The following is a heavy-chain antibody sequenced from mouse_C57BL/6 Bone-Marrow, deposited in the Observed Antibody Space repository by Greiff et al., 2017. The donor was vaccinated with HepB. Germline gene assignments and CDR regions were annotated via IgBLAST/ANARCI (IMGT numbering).Heavy chain of an antibody. V-gene: IGHV14-4*01. J-gene: IGHJ2*01. D-gene: IGHD2-2*01. CDR1: GFNIKDDY. Sequence: EVKLMESGAELVRPGASVKLSCTASGFNIKDDYMHWVKQRPEQGLEWIGWIDPENGDTEYASKFQGKATITADTSSNTAYLQLSSLTSEDTAVYYCTPYGYEDYWGQGTTLTVSS. CDR3: TPYGYEDY. CDR2: IDPENGDT.